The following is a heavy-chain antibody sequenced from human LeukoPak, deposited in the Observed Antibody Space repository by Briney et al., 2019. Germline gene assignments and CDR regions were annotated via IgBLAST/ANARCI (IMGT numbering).Heavy chain of an antibody. Sequence: GGSLRLSCAASGFTFSSYGMHWVRQAPGKGLEWVAVIWYDGSNKYYADSVKGRFAISRDNSKNTLYLQMNSLRAEDTAVYYCASEPRGIDYWGQGTLVTVSS. CDR3: ASEPRGIDY. J-gene: IGHJ4*02. V-gene: IGHV3-33*01. CDR2: IWYDGSNK. CDR1: GFTFSSYG. D-gene: IGHD3-16*01.